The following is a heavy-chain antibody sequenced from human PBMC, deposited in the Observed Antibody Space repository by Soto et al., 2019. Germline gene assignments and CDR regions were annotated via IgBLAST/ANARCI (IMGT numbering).Heavy chain of an antibody. CDR2: IYSGGST. J-gene: IGHJ4*02. D-gene: IGHD3-10*01. CDR3: ARDRVSGSGSPTYYFDY. CDR1: GFTVSSNY. V-gene: IGHV3-66*01. Sequence: LRLSCAASGFTVSSNYMSWVRQAPGKGLEWVSVIYSGGSTYYTDSVKGRFTISRDNSKNTLYLQMNSLRAEDTAVYYCARDRVSGSGSPTYYFDYWGQGTLVTVSS.